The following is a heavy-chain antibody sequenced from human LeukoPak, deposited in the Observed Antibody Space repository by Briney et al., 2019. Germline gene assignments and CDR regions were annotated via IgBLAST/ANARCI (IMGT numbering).Heavy chain of an antibody. J-gene: IGHJ4*02. Sequence: GGSLRLSCVGSGFTFRSHAMSWVRQAPEKGLEFVSGIYENGGTTYYADSVKGRFSISRDNSKNTLYLRMDSLRGEDTAVYYCAKDFRIGYSAHFDYWGQGALVTVSS. D-gene: IGHD2-21*01. CDR3: AKDFRIGYSAHFDY. V-gene: IGHV3-23*01. CDR2: IYENGGTT. CDR1: GFTFRSHA.